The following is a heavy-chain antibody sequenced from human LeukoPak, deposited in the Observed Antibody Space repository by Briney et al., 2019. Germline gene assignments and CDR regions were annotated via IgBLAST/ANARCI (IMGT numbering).Heavy chain of an antibody. CDR2: IYYSGST. J-gene: IGHJ4*02. CDR3: ARGDSLFDY. D-gene: IGHD2-15*01. V-gene: IGHV4-59*01. CDR1: GGSISNYY. Sequence: SETLSLTCSVSGGSISNYYWSWIRQPPGKGLEWIGYIYYSGSTNYNPSLKSRVTISVDTSKNQFSLKLSSVTAADTAVYYCARGDSLFDYWGQGTLVTVSS.